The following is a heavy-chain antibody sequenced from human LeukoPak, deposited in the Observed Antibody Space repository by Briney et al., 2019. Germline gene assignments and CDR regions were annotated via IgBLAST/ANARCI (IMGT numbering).Heavy chain of an antibody. D-gene: IGHD3-22*01. Sequence: SETLSLTCTVSGGSISSYYWSWIRQPAGKGLEWIGRIYTSGSTNYNPSLKSRVTISVDTSKNQFSLKLSSVTAADTAVYYCARDREYYDSSGFRFDPWGQGTLVTVSS. CDR3: ARDREYYDSSGFRFDP. V-gene: IGHV4-4*07. CDR2: IYTSGST. J-gene: IGHJ5*02. CDR1: GGSISSYY.